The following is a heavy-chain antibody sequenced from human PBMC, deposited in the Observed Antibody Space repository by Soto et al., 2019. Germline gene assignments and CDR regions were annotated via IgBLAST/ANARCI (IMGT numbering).Heavy chain of an antibody. CDR1: GGSLTSYD. CDR2: VYYTGIA. D-gene: IGHD5-12*01. J-gene: IGHJ4*02. Sequence: SETLYLTSTVSGGSLTSYDWSWIRQPPGKGLEWIGFVYYTGIARYNPSLKSRVTISVDTSKNQFSLKLTSVTATDTAIYYCARRIVSTETFDYWGQGTLVTVSS. V-gene: IGHV4-59*08. CDR3: ARRIVSTETFDY.